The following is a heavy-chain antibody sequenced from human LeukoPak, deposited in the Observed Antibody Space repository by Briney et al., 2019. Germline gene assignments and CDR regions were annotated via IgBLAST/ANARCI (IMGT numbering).Heavy chain of an antibody. CDR1: GGSISSYY. Sequence: PSETLSLTCTVSGGSISSYYWSWIRQPPGKGLEWIGYIYYSGSTNYNPSLKSRVTISVDTSKNQFSLKLSSVTAADTAVYYCARNPGYRYLDYWGQGTLVTVSS. CDR2: IYYSGST. CDR3: ARNPGYRYLDY. D-gene: IGHD3-16*02. V-gene: IGHV4-59*08. J-gene: IGHJ4*02.